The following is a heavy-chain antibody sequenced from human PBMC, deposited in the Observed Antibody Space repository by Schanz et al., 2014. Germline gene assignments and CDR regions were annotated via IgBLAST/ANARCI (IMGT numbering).Heavy chain of an antibody. CDR1: GFTFTTFA. CDR3: AKVWGSDYFYPFDY. V-gene: IGHV3-23*04. D-gene: IGHD3-22*01. Sequence: VQLVESGGGMVQPGGSLRLSCATSGFTFTTFAMTWVRQAPGKGLEWVSAISGGGGSAYYADSVKGRFTISRDNSKNTLYLQMSSLRAEDTAVYYCAKVWGSDYFYPFDYWGQGTLVTVSS. J-gene: IGHJ4*02. CDR2: ISGGGGSA.